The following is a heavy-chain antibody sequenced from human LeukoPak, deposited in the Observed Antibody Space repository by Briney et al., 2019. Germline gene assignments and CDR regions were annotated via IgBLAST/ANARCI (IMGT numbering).Heavy chain of an antibody. J-gene: IGHJ4*02. CDR3: ARSLVDFWSGYPYTFDY. Sequence: PSETLSLTCTVSGGSISSGDYYWSWIRQPPGKGLEWIGYIYYSGSTYYNPSLKSRVTISVDTSKSQFSLKLSSVTAADTAVYYCARSLVDFWSGYPYTFDYWGQGTLVTVSS. CDR1: GGSISSGDYY. D-gene: IGHD3-3*01. V-gene: IGHV4-30-4*08. CDR2: IYYSGST.